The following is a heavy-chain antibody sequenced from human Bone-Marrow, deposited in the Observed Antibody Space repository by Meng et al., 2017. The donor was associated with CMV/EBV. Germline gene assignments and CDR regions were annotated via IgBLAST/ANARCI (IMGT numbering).Heavy chain of an antibody. Sequence: SVKVSCKASGGTFSSYAISWVRQAPGQGLEWMGGIIPIFGTANYAQKFQGRVTITTDESTSTAYMELSSLRSEDTAVYYCARAPKGTTTPFDYWGQGTLVTVPQ. V-gene: IGHV1-69*05. J-gene: IGHJ4*02. CDR3: ARAPKGTTTPFDY. CDR1: GGTFSSYA. D-gene: IGHD1-7*01. CDR2: IIPIFGTA.